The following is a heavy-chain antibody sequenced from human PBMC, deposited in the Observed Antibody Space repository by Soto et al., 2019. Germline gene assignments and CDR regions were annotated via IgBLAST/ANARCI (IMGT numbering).Heavy chain of an antibody. Sequence: QVQLQESGPGLMKPSETLSLICTVSGGSMSGYHWTWIRQSPGKEMEFIGSVFDSGSTKSNPSLRSRVAISMDESKRQFSLTLSSVTAADTAVYYCASCLNSAGSCLRFLRWGQGTLVTVSS. D-gene: IGHD2-15*01. J-gene: IGHJ1*01. CDR2: VFDSGST. CDR1: GGSMSGYH. V-gene: IGHV4-59*12. CDR3: ASCLNSAGSCLRFLR.